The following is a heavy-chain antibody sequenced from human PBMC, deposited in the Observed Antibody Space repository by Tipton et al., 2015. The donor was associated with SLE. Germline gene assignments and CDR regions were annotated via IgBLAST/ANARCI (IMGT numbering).Heavy chain of an antibody. CDR2: INHSGST. D-gene: IGHD6-6*01. CDR1: GGSFSGYY. CDR3: ARGRGSSSSGHY. V-gene: IGHV4-34*01. J-gene: IGHJ4*02. Sequence: LSLTCAVYGGSFSGYYWSWIRQPPGKGLEWIGEINHSGSTNYNPSLKSRVTISVDTSKNQFSLKLSSVTAADTAVYYCARGRGSSSSGHYWGQGTLVTASS.